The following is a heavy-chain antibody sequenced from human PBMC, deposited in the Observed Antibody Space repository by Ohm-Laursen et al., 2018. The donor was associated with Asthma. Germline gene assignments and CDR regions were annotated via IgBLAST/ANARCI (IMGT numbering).Heavy chain of an antibody. D-gene: IGHD4-17*01. Sequence: SETLSLTCTVSGGSISSYYWSWIRQPPGKGLEWIGYIYYSGSTNYNPSLKSRVTISVDTSKNQFSLKLSSVTAADTAVYYCARDPDGDRIFDYWGQGTLVTVSS. CDR3: ARDPDGDRIFDY. CDR1: GGSISSYY. CDR2: IYYSGST. J-gene: IGHJ4*02. V-gene: IGHV4-59*01.